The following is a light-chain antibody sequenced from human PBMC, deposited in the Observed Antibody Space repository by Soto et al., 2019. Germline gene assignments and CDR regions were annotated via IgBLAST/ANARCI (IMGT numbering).Light chain of an antibody. V-gene: IGLV2-14*03. CDR3: CSYSGSSTIVV. J-gene: IGLJ2*01. CDR2: DVA. CDR1: SSDVGGYNF. Sequence: QSALTQPASVSGSPGQSITISCTGTSSDVGGYNFVSWYQQHPGKAPRLMIFDVANRPSGVSTRFSGSKSGNPASLTISGLQAEDEADYYCCSYSGSSTIVVFGGGTKLTVL.